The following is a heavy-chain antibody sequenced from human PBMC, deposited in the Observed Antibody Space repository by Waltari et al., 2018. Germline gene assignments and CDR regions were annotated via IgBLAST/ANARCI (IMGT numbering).Heavy chain of an antibody. CDR2: ISGSGGNT. V-gene: IGHV4-4*07. J-gene: IGHJ4*02. CDR1: GGSINSNY. D-gene: IGHD4-4*01. Sequence: QLQLQESGPGLVKPSETLSLTCAVSGGSINSNYWSWIRQPPGKGLEWIGRISGSGGNTDYNPSLKSRVTISTDTSNNQCSLNLSSVTAADTAVYYCARDTVSTDFDYWGQGVLVTVSS. CDR3: ARDTVSTDFDY.